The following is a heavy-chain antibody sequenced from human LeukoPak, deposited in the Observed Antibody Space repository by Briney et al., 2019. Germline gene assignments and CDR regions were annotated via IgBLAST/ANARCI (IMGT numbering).Heavy chain of an antibody. V-gene: IGHV6-1*01. J-gene: IGHJ4*02. CDR2: TYYRSKWYN. D-gene: IGHD2-2*01. CDR3: ARDRAGRGYCSSTSCYPIDY. CDR1: GDSVSSNSAA. Sequence: SQTLSLTCAISGDSVSSNSAAWNWIRQSPSRGLEWLGRTYYRSKWYNDYAVSVKSRITINPDTSKNQFSLQLNSVTPEDTAVYYCARDRAGRGYCSSTSCYPIDYWGQGTPVTVSS.